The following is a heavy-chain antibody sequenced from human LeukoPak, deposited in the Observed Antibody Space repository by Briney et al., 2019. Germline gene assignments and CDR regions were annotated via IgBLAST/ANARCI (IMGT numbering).Heavy chain of an antibody. V-gene: IGHV1-2*02. Sequence: ASVKVSCKASGYTFTGYYMHWVRQAPGQGLEWMGWINPNSGGTNYAQNFRGRVTMTRDTSISTAYMEVSRLRSDDTAVYYCARSIAARPVDYWGQGTLVTVSS. CDR1: GYTFTGYY. CDR2: INPNSGGT. D-gene: IGHD6-6*01. J-gene: IGHJ4*02. CDR3: ARSIAARPVDY.